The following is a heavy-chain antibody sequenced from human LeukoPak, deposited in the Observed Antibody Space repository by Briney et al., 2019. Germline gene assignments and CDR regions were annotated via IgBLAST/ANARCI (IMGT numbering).Heavy chain of an antibody. J-gene: IGHJ5*02. D-gene: IGHD1-14*01. CDR3: TGYNWFDP. CDR1: GFTFSRYG. CDR2: ISFDGSNK. Sequence: GRSLRLSCAASGFTFSRYGLHWVRQAPGKGLEWVAVISFDGSNKYYADSVKGRFTISRDNSKNTLYLQMNSLRVEDTAVYSCTGYNWFDPSGQGTLVTVSS. V-gene: IGHV3-30-3*01.